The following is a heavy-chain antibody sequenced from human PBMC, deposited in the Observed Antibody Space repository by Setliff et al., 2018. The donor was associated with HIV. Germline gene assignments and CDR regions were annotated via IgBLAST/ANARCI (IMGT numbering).Heavy chain of an antibody. D-gene: IGHD2-15*01. CDR1: GGSFSGFY. CDR2: INHSRRT. Sequence: SQTLSLTCAVYGGSFSGFYWNWVRQAPGKGLEWIGEINHSRRTKYNPSLKSRVTISVDTSKNQVVLTMTNMDPVDTATYYCAHAVVVVASTFDYWGQGTLVTVSS. J-gene: IGHJ4*02. CDR3: AHAVVVVASTFDY. V-gene: IGHV4-34*01.